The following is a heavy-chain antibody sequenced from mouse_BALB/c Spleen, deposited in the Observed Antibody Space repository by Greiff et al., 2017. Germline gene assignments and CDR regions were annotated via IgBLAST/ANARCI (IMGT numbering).Heavy chain of an antibody. CDR2: IYPGDGDT. Sequence: QVQLQQSGAELVRPGSSVKISCKASGYAFSSYWMNWVKQRPGQGLEWIGQIYPGDGDTNYNGKFKGKATLTADKSSSTAYMQLSSLTSEDSAVYFCARPSIATVREDYWGQGTSVTVSS. CDR1: GYAFSSYW. V-gene: IGHV1-80*01. D-gene: IGHD1-1*01. J-gene: IGHJ4*01. CDR3: ARPSIATVREDY.